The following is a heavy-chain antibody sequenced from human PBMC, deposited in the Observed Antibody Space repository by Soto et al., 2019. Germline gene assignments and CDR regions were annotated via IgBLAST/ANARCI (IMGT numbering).Heavy chain of an antibody. Sequence: EVQLVESGGGLGQPGGSLRLSCAASGFTFNTYWMQWVRQAPGKGLVWVSRIKSDGSYTNYADSVKGRFTISRDNAKNTLFLQMNSLGAEDPAVYYCATGGSGYFTYWGQGTLVTVSS. V-gene: IGHV3-74*01. CDR1: GFTFNTYW. D-gene: IGHD3-22*01. J-gene: IGHJ4*02. CDR2: IKSDGSYT. CDR3: ATGGSGYFTY.